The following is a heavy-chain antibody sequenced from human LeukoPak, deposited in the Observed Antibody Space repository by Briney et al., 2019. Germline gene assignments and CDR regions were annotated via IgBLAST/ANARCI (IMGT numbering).Heavy chain of an antibody. CDR3: ARGNGDSSGPTFDH. Sequence: SVKVSCKASGGTFSSYTISWVRQAPGQGLGWMGRIIPILGIANYAQKFQGRVTITADKSTSTAYMELSSLRSEDTAVYYCARGNGDSSGPTFDHWGQGPLVTVSS. V-gene: IGHV1-69*02. D-gene: IGHD3-22*01. CDR2: IIPILGIA. J-gene: IGHJ4*02. CDR1: GGTFSSYT.